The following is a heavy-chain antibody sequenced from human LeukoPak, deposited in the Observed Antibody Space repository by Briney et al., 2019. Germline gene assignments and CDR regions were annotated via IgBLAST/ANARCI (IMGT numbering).Heavy chain of an antibody. CDR2: IVPIFGTA. CDR1: GGTFSSYT. J-gene: IGHJ6*02. Sequence: ASVKVSCKASGGTFSSYTISWVRQAPGQGLEWMGGIVPIFGTANYAQKFQGRVTIIADESTSTAYMVLSSLRSEDTAVYYCARGRYSSSINSMDVWGQGTTVTVSS. V-gene: IGHV1-69*13. CDR3: ARGRYSSSINSMDV. D-gene: IGHD6-6*01.